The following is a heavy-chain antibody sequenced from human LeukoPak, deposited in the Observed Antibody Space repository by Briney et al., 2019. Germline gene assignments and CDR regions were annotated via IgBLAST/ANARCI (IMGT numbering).Heavy chain of an antibody. Sequence: PGGSLRLSCAASGFTFSSHDMNWVRQAPGKGLEWVSCITSATSSYIYSADSVKARFTISRDDAKNSLYLQMASLRAEDTAVYYCARDYGGPHYFDYWGQGTLVTVSS. CDR3: ARDYGGPHYFDY. CDR2: ITSATSSYI. D-gene: IGHD2-15*01. CDR1: GFTFSSHD. J-gene: IGHJ4*02. V-gene: IGHV3-21*01.